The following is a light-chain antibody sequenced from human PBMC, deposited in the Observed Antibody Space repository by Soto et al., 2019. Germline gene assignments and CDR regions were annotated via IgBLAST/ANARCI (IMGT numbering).Light chain of an antibody. CDR2: GAS. V-gene: IGKV3-20*01. CDR3: QHYGSSPPIT. Sequence: EVVLTQSPGTLSLSPGERATLSCRASQTVSSNHLIWYQQKPGQAPTLLIYGASSRATGILDRFSGSASGTDFTLTISKLEPEDFAVYYCQHYGSSPPITFGQGTRLEIK. CDR1: QTVSSNH. J-gene: IGKJ5*01.